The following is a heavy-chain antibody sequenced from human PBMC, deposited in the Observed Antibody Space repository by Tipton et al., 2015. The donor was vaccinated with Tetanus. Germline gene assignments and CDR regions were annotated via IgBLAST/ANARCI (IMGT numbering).Heavy chain of an antibody. CDR1: GGSVRSGSYY. J-gene: IGHJ4*02. CDR3: AREVPAAGHFDS. V-gene: IGHV4-61*01. D-gene: IGHD2-2*01. CDR2: VYYNGNT. Sequence: LRLSCTVSGGSVRSGSYYWNWIRQPPGKGLEWIGYVYYNGNTHYNPALKSRVTISVDTSKNQFSLKLSSVTAADTAIYYCAREVPAAGHFDSWGQGTLVTVSS.